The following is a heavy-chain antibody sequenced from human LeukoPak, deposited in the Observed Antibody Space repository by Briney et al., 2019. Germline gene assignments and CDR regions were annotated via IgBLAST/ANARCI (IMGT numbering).Heavy chain of an antibody. D-gene: IGHD3-9*01. CDR1: IGSLNSYF. V-gene: IGHV4-4*07. CDR3: ARGKEMTRTSGYYSFDF. CDR2: VSNTGRA. Sequence: SETLSLTCTVSIGSLNSYFWTWVRQPAGKGLEWIGRVSNTGRAYYNPSLESRVTISLDTSKNQFSLKVTSVTAADTAVYYCARGKEMTRTSGYYSFDFWGQGTLVSVSS. J-gene: IGHJ4*02.